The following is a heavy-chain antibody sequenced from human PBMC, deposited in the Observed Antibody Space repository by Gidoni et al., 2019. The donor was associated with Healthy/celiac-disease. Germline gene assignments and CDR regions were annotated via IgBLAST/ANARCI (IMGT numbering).Heavy chain of an antibody. CDR1: GFPFSSYA. D-gene: IGHD2-21*02. Sequence: QVQLVESGGGVVQPGRSLRLSCAASGFPFSSYAMHWVRQAPGKGLEWLAVISYDGSNKYYADSVKGRFTISRDNSKNTLYLQMNSLRAEDTAVYYCARDHIVVVTDIYYYGMDVWGQGTTVTVSS. CDR3: ARDHIVVVTDIYYYGMDV. V-gene: IGHV3-30-3*01. CDR2: ISYDGSNK. J-gene: IGHJ6*02.